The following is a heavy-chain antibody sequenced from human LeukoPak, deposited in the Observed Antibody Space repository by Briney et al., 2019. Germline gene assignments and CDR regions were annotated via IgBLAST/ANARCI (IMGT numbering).Heavy chain of an antibody. J-gene: IGHJ6*02. CDR2: IYYSGST. Sequence: SQTLSLTCTVSGGSISSGGYYWSWIRQPPGKGLEWIGYIYYSGSTNYNPSLKSRVTISVDTSKNQFSLKLSSVTAADTAVYYCARRVWFGEIGDHYYGMDVWGQGTTVTVSS. V-gene: IGHV4-61*08. CDR1: GGSISSGGYY. CDR3: ARRVWFGEIGDHYYGMDV. D-gene: IGHD3-10*01.